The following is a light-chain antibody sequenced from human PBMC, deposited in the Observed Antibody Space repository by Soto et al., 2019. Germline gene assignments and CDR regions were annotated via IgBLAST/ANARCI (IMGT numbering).Light chain of an antibody. J-gene: IGKJ2*01. CDR1: QSLLHSNGYNF. CDR3: MQALQTPPYT. Sequence: DIVMTQSPLSLPVTPGEPASISCRSSQSLLHSNGYNFLDWYLQKPGQSPQLLIHLGSNRASGVPDRFSGSGSGTDFTLRISRVEAEDVGAYYCMQALQTPPYTFGQGTKVEIK. V-gene: IGKV2-28*01. CDR2: LGS.